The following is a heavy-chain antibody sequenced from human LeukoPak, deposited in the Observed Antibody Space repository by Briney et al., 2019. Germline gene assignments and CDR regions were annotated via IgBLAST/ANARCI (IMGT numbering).Heavy chain of an antibody. CDR2: IYYSGTT. D-gene: IGHD3-9*01. J-gene: IGHJ6*03. V-gene: IGHV4-39*01. CDR3: ARQTPLRYFDWLYSYYYYMDV. CDR1: GGSISSSPYY. Sequence: PSETLSLTCTVSGGSISSSPYYWGWIRQPPGKGLEWIGSIYYSGTTHYNPSLESRVTISVDTSKNQFSLKLASVTAADTAVYYCARQTPLRYFDWLYSYYYYMDVWGKGTTVTISS.